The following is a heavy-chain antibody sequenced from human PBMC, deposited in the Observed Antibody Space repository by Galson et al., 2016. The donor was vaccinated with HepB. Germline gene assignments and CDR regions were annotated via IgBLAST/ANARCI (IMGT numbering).Heavy chain of an antibody. J-gene: IGHJ5*02. CDR2: MNPKSGDT. CDR3: VRPATRYCGGDCYFGS. D-gene: IGHD2-21*01. CDR1: GYSFTNYD. V-gene: IGHV1-8*01. Sequence: SVKVSCKASGYSFTNYDINWVRQASGQGLEWMGWMNPKSGDTAFAQKFQGRVTMTRNTSISSGYMALSSLRTEDTAVYYCVRPATRYCGGDCYFGSWGQGTLVTVSS.